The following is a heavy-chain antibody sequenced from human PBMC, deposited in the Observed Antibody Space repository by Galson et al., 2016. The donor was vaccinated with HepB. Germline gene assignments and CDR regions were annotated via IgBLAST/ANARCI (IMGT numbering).Heavy chain of an antibody. Sequence: SVKVSCKGSRYTLTSQGISWVRQAPGQGLEWMGWISGSNGNIKYAQKFQGRVTMTTDTSTSTAYMELRSLRSDDTAVYYCARGVWGDSSSSGYYYYVMDVWGQGTTVTVSS. D-gene: IGHD6-6*01. CDR2: ISGSNGNI. J-gene: IGHJ6*02. CDR3: ARGVWGDSSSSGYYYYVMDV. V-gene: IGHV1-18*01. CDR1: RYTLTSQG.